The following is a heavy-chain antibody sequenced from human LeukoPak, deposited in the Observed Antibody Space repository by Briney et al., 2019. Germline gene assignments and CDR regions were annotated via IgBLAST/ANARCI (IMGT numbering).Heavy chain of an antibody. CDR3: ARGYDYGDYIAY. Sequence: PGGSLRLYCTVSGVTVSSNYMSWVRQAPGKGLVWVSVVYSGGSTYYADSVKGRFTISRDNSKNTLYLQMNRLRAEDTAVYYCARGYDYGDYIAYWGQATLVTVSS. D-gene: IGHD4-17*01. CDR1: GVTVSSNY. J-gene: IGHJ4*02. CDR2: VYSGGST. V-gene: IGHV3-53*01.